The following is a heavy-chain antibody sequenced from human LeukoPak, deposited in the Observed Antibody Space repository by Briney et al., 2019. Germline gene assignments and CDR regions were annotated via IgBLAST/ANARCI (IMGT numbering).Heavy chain of an antibody. D-gene: IGHD2/OR15-2a*01. CDR3: ARDGPRDTTTYYYFDY. CDR2: IRNDGSDT. V-gene: IGHV3-30*02. Sequence: PGGSLRLSCATSGLTFTSHGFHWVRQAAGKGLEWVAFIRNDGSDTYHANSVKGRFTISRDNSKNTFYLQMNSLRAEDTAVYYCARDGPRDTTTYYYFDYWGQGTLVTVSS. CDR1: GLTFTSHG. J-gene: IGHJ4*02.